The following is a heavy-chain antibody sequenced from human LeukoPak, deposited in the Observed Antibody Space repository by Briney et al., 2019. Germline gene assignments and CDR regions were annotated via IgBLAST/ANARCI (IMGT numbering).Heavy chain of an antibody. Sequence: GGSLRLSCAASGFTFSSYSMNWVRQAPGKGLEWVSSISSSSSYIYYADSVKGRFTISRDNAKNSLYLQMNSLRAEDTAVYYCARDTRWYSSSRALDYWGQGTLVTVSS. V-gene: IGHV3-21*01. CDR3: ARDTRWYSSSRALDY. J-gene: IGHJ4*02. CDR2: ISSSSSYI. D-gene: IGHD6-13*01. CDR1: GFTFSSYS.